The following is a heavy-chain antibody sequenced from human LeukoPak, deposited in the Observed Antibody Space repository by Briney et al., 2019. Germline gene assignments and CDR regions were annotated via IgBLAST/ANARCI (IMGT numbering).Heavy chain of an antibody. CDR1: GYSFTSYW. Sequence: GESLKISCKGSGYSFTSYWIGWVRQMPGKGLEWMGIIYPGDSDTRYSPSFQGQVTISADKSISTAYLQWSSLKASDTAMYYCARDRAGVVQLWLGDAFDIWGQGTMVTVSS. CDR3: ARDRAGVVQLWLGDAFDI. CDR2: IYPGDSDT. V-gene: IGHV5-51*01. D-gene: IGHD5-18*01. J-gene: IGHJ3*02.